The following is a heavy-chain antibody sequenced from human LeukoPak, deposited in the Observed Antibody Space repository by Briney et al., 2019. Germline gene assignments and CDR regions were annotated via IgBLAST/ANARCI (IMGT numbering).Heavy chain of an antibody. V-gene: IGHV1-18*01. CDR1: GYTFTRYG. Sequence: ASVRVSCKASGYTFTRYGIGWVRQAPGRGLEWMGWISAYNGNTNYAQKLQGRVTMTTDTSTSTAYMELRSLRSDDTAVYYCARDLWSSSWYDYWGQGTLVTVSS. J-gene: IGHJ4*02. D-gene: IGHD6-13*01. CDR2: ISAYNGNT. CDR3: ARDLWSSSWYDY.